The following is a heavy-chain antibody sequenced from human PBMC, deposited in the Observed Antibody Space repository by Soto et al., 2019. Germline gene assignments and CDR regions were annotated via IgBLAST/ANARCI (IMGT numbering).Heavy chain of an antibody. D-gene: IGHD1-26*01. J-gene: IGHJ3*02. CDR1: GGSISSYY. CDR2: IYYSGST. CDR3: ARRWGYAFDI. Sequence: QVQLQESGPGLVKPSETLSLNCTVSGGSISSYYWSWIRQPPGKGLEWIGYIYYSGSTNYNPSLKSRVTLSVDTSKNQFSLKLSSVTAADTAVYYCARRWGYAFDIWGQGTMVTVSS. V-gene: IGHV4-59*08.